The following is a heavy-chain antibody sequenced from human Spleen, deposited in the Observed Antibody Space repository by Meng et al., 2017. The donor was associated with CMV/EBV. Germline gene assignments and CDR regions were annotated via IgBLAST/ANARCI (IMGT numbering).Heavy chain of an antibody. CDR2: IYYSGST. CDR1: NGSISDHY. CDR3: ARERNWNHDAFGI. D-gene: IGHD1-20*01. V-gene: IGHV4-59*11. J-gene: IGHJ3*02. Sequence: SETLSLTCTVSNGSISDHYWSWIRQPPGKGLEWIGYIYYSGSTNYNPSLKSRVTISVDTSKNQFSLKLSSVTAADTAVYYCARERNWNHDAFGIWGQGTMVTVSS.